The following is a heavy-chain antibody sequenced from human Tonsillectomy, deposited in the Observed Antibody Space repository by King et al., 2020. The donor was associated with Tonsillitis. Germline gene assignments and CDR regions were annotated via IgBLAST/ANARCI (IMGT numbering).Heavy chain of an antibody. CDR2: INPSGGSP. CDR3: TRGSYYYMDV. D-gene: IGHD2-15*01. CDR1: GYTFTTYY. J-gene: IGHJ6*03. Sequence: QLVQSGAEVKKPGASVKVSCKASGYTFTTYYMHWVRQAPGQGLEWMGMINPSGGSPTYAQKFQGRVAVTRDTSTSTVYMELSSLRSEDTAVYYCTRGSYYYMDVWGKGTTVTVSS. V-gene: IGHV1-46*03.